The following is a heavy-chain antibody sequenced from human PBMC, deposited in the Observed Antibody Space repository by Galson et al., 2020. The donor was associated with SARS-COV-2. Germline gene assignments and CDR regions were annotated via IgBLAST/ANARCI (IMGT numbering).Heavy chain of an antibody. V-gene: IGHV3-20*01. CDR2: INWNGGST. CDR1: GFTFDDYG. J-gene: IGHJ2*01. CDR3: ATSDPKWYFDL. Sequence: GESLKISCAASGFTFDDYGMSWVRQAPGKGLEWVSGINWNGGSTGYADSVKGRFTISRDNAKNSLYLQMNSLRAKDTALYHCATSDPKWYFDLWGRGTLVTVSS.